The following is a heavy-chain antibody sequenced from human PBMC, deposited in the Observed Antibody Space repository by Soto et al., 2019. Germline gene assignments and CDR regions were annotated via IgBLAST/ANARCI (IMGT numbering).Heavy chain of an antibody. D-gene: IGHD3-22*01. J-gene: IGHJ6*02. V-gene: IGHV3-7*04. CDR2: IKQDGSEK. CDR3: ARFYYDSSGYLPSPYYYYYGMDV. Sequence: LRLSCAASGFTFSSYWMSWVRQAPGKGLEWVANIKQDGSEKYYVDSVKGRFTISRDNAKNSLYLQMNSLRAEDTAVYYCARFYYDSSGYLPSPYYYYYGMDVWGQGTTVTV. CDR1: GFTFSSYW.